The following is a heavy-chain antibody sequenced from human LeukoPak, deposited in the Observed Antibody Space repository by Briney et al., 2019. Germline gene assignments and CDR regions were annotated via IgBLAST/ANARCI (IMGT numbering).Heavy chain of an antibody. CDR3: AKERGSGWYGLSY. V-gene: IGHV3-23*01. J-gene: IGHJ4*02. CDR2: ISGSGGST. Sequence: QPGGSLRLPHAASGLPFSSYAMSWVSHAPGKGLEWVSAISGSGGSTYYADSAKGRFTISRHHPKNTLHLQMNRLRAEETAVYYCAKERGSGWYGLSYWGQGSLVAVSS. CDR1: GLPFSSYA. D-gene: IGHD6-19*01.